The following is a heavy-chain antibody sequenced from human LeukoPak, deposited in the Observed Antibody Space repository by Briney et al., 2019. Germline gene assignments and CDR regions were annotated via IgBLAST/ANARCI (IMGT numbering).Heavy chain of an antibody. D-gene: IGHD6-19*01. Sequence: PSETLSLTCTVSGGSISSYYWSWIRQPPGKGLEWIGYIYYSGSTNYNPSLKSRVTISVDTSKNQFSLKLSSVTAADTAVYYCARHVRIAVAGIDYWGQGTLVTVSS. CDR1: GGSISSYY. CDR3: ARHVRIAVAGIDY. CDR2: IYYSGST. J-gene: IGHJ4*02. V-gene: IGHV4-59*08.